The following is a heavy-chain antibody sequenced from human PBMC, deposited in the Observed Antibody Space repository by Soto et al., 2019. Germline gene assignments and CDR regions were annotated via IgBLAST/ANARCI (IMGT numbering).Heavy chain of an antibody. CDR2: TGASGGSASGST. J-gene: IGHJ6*02. Sequence: GGSLRLSCAASGFSFSSYAMSWVRQAPGKGLEWVSSTGASGGSASGSTFYADSVKGRFTISRDNSKNTLYLQTSSLRAEDTAVYYCAKHNYRVFGYGMDDWRQGTTVTVSS. CDR1: GFSFSSYA. D-gene: IGHD3-10*02. V-gene: IGHV3-23*01. CDR3: AKHNYRVFGYGMDD.